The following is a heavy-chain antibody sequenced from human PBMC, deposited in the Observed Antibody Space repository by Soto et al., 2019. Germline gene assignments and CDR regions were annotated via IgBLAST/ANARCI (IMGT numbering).Heavy chain of an antibody. D-gene: IGHD1-26*01. CDR3: ARGRGGTYDAFDI. CDR2: IYYSGTT. CDR1: SGSIGTCF. V-gene: IGHV4-59*01. J-gene: IGHJ3*02. Sequence: LSLTCTVSSGSIGTCFWSWIRQPPGKGLEWIGYIYYSGTTNYNPSLKSRVTIFLDTSKNQFSLRLSSVTAADTAVYYCARGRGGTYDAFDIWGQGTLVTVSS.